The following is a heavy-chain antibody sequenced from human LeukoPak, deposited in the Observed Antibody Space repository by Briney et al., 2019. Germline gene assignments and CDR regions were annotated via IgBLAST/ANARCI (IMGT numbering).Heavy chain of an antibody. Sequence: GGSLRLSXAASGFTFSDYYMSWIRQAPGKGLEWVSYISSSGSTIYYADSVKGRFTISRDNAKNSLYLQMNSLRAEDTAVYYCSGQTFSCHDYWGQGTRVTVSS. CDR2: ISSSGSTI. D-gene: IGHD2-2*01. CDR1: GFTFSDYY. CDR3: SGQTFSCHDY. V-gene: IGHV3-11*01. J-gene: IGHJ4*02.